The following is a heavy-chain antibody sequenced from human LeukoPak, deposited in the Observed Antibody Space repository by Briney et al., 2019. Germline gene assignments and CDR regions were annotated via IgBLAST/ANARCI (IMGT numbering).Heavy chain of an antibody. CDR2: IYTSGST. Sequence: TSETLSLTCTVSGGSISSYYWSWIRQPAGKGLEWIGRIYTSGSTNYNPSLKSRVTMSVDTSKNQFSLKLSSVTAADTAVYYCARGSSSWYRTYYMDVWGKGTTVTVSS. J-gene: IGHJ6*03. CDR3: ARGSSSWYRTYYMDV. D-gene: IGHD6-13*01. CDR1: GGSISSYY. V-gene: IGHV4-4*07.